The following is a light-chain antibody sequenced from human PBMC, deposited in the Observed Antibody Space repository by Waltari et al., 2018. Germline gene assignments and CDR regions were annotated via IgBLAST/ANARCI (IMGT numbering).Light chain of an antibody. V-gene: IGLV1-44*01. CDR1: SSNIGSNV. CDR2: RND. J-gene: IGLJ3*02. CDR3: AVWDDSLHGRWE. Sequence: QSVLTQPPSASGTPGQRVTISCSGSSSNIGSNVVNWYQQIPGMTPKLLIYRNDQRPSGVPDRFSVSKSGTSASLAISGLRSEDEADYYCAVWDDSLHGRWEFGGGTKLTVL.